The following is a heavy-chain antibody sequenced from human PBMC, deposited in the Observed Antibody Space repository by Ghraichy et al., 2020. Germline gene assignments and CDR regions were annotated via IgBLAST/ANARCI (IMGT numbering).Heavy chain of an antibody. D-gene: IGHD2-15*01. CDR2: ICSASSYK. V-gene: IGHV3-21*01. CDR3: ARDPGYCSGGRCYGDAFDI. J-gene: IGHJ3*02. Sequence: GESLNISCAASGFTFSSYSMNWVRQAPGKGLEWVSSICSASSYKYYADSVTGRFTIFRDNAKNSVYLQMNSLRVEDTAVYYCARDPGYCSGGRCYGDAFDIWGQGTMVTVSS. CDR1: GFTFSSYS.